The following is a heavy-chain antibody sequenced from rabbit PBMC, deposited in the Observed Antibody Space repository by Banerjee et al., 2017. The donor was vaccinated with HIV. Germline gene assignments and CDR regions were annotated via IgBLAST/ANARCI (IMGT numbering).Heavy chain of an antibody. CDR3: ARDAYGGTNYKMCYFNL. J-gene: IGHJ4*01. CDR2: IDGGSSGNT. V-gene: IGHV1S40*01. CDR1: GFSFSSSYY. Sequence: QSLEESGGDLVKPGASLTLTCTASGFSFSSSYYMCWVRQAPGKGLEWIACIDGGSSGNTAYASWAKGRFTISKTSSTTVTLQMTSLTAADTATYFCARDAYGGTNYKMCYFNLWGPGTSSPS. D-gene: IGHD8-1*01.